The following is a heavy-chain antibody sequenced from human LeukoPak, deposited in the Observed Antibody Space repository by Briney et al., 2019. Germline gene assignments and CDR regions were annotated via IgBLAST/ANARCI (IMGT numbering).Heavy chain of an antibody. D-gene: IGHD3-16*02. CDR1: GFSLSTSGIC. CDR2: IDWDDDK. CDR3: ARMLTGRSSFDY. J-gene: IGHJ4*02. V-gene: IGHV2-70*11. Sequence: SGPALVKPTQTLTLTCTFSGFSLSTSGICVNWIRQPPGKALEWLARIDWDDDKYYSTSLKTRLTIFKDTSKNQVVLTMTNMDPVDTATYYCARMLTGRSSFDYWGQGTLVTVSS.